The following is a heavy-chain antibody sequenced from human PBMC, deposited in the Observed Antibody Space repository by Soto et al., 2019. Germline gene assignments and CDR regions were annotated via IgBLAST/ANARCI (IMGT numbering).Heavy chain of an antibody. Sequence: EVQLVESGGGLIQPGGSLRLSCAASGFTFNTYWMHWVRQAPGKGLVWVSRINGAGSSTSYAESVKGRFTITRESAKKILYLQMNRLRAEETGVYSCAIDFWMTTFGNEGFDNWGQETMVIVSS. CDR1: GFTFNTYW. CDR2: INGAGSST. D-gene: IGHD3-16*01. CDR3: AIDFWMTTFGNEGFDN. J-gene: IGHJ3*02. V-gene: IGHV3-74*01.